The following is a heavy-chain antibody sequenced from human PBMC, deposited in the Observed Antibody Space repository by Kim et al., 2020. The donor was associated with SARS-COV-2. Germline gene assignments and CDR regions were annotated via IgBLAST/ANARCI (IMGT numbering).Heavy chain of an antibody. J-gene: IGHJ6*02. CDR2: INHSGST. CDR1: GGSFSGYY. V-gene: IGHV4-34*01. CDR3: ARDFNSYGDYDYYYGMDV. Sequence: SETLSLTCAVYGGSFSGYYWSWIRQPPGKGLEWIGEINHSGSTNYNPSLKSRVTISVDTSKNQFSLKLISVTAADTAVYYCARDFNSYGDYDYYYGMDVWGQGTTVTVSS. D-gene: IGHD4-17*01.